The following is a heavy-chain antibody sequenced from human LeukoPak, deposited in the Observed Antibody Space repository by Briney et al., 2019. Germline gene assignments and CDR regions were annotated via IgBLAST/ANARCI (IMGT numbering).Heavy chain of an antibody. V-gene: IGHV3-43*02. J-gene: IGHJ4*02. CDR1: GFTFDDYA. D-gene: IGHD6-19*01. CDR2: ISGDGGRT. Sequence: PGGSLRLSCAASGFTFDDYAMHWVRQAPGKGLEWVSLISGDGGRTYYADSVKGRFTISRDNSQNSLYLQMNSLRTEDTAFYYCAKVRPTRFVESSGWLELGYWGQGTLVTVSS. CDR3: AKVRPTRFVESSGWLELGY.